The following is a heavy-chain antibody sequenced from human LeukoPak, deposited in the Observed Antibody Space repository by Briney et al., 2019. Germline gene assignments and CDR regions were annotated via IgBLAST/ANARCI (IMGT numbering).Heavy chain of an antibody. D-gene: IGHD3-10*01. CDR3: ARDMRRVAGSSGYYYYYYMDV. CDR1: GFTFSSYW. CDR2: IKQDGSEK. J-gene: IGHJ6*03. V-gene: IGHV3-7*01. Sequence: GGSLRLSCAASGFTFSSYWMSWVRQAPGPGLEWVANIKQDGSEKYYVDSVKGRFTISRDNAKNSLYLQMNSLRAEDTAVYYCARDMRRVAGSSGYYYYYYMDVWGKGTTVTVSS.